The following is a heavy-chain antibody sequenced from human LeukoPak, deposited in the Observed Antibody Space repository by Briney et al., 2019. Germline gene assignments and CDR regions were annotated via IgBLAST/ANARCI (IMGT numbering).Heavy chain of an antibody. CDR1: GGTFISYA. V-gene: IGHV1-69*13. J-gene: IGHJ4*02. CDR3: AREEYSSSSIFY. Sequence: GASVKVSCKASGGTFISYAISWVRQAPGQGLEWMGGIIPIFGTANYAQKFQGRVTITADESTSTAYMELSSLRSEGTAVYYCAREEYSSSSIFYWGQGTLVTVSS. D-gene: IGHD6-6*01. CDR2: IIPIFGTA.